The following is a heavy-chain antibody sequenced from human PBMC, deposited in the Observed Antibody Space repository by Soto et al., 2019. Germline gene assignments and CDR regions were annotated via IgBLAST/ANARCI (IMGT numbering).Heavy chain of an antibody. V-gene: IGHV1-18*01. CDR1: GYTFTSYG. CDR3: ARAKGRFLEWLPNLSDYYYMDV. J-gene: IGHJ6*03. D-gene: IGHD3-3*01. CDR2: ISAYNGNT. Sequence: ASVKVSCKASGYTFTSYGISWVRQAPGQGLEWMGWISAYNGNTNYAQKLQGRVTMTTDTSTSTAYMELRSLRSDDTAVYYCARAKGRFLEWLPNLSDYYYMDVWGKGTTVTVSS.